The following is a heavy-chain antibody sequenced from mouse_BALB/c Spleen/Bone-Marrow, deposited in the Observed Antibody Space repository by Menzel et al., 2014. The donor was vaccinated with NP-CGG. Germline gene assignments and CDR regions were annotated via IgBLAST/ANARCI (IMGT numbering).Heavy chain of an antibody. Sequence: EVKLQDSGGCLVQPRGSLRLSCATSGFTFSDYYISWLRQPPGKALEWLGFIRNKAYGDTTEYSTSVQGRFTISSDNSQSIIYLQMNTLRAEESGSYFCAADMDYYSGGARAKAYWGQGTSVTVSS. CDR1: GFTFSDYY. D-gene: IGHD3-1*01. CDR2: IRNKAYGDTT. CDR3: AADMDYYSGGARAKAY. V-gene: IGHV7-3*02. J-gene: IGHJ4*01.